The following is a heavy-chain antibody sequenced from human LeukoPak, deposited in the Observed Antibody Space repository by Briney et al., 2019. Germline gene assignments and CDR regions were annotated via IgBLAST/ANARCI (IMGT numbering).Heavy chain of an antibody. CDR3: ARGYSSGWYGYAFDI. CDR1: GFTFDDYG. Sequence: GGSLRLSCAASGFTFDDYGMSWVRQAPGKGLEWVSGINWNGGCTGYADSVKGRFTISRDNSKNTLYLQMNSLRAEDTAVYYCARGYSSGWYGYAFDIWGQGTMVTVSS. D-gene: IGHD6-19*01. CDR2: INWNGGCT. J-gene: IGHJ3*02. V-gene: IGHV3-20*04.